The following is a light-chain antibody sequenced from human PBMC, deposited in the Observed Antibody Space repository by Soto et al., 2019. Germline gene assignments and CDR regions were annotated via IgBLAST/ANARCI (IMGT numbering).Light chain of an antibody. CDR2: DAY. J-gene: IGKJ1*01. Sequence: DIQMTQSPSTLSASVGDRSTITCLASQSISSWLAWYQQKPVKAPKLLIYDAYSLESGVPSRFSGSGSGTEFTLTISSLQSEDFAVYYCQQYDDWPATFGQGTQVEIK. CDR3: QQYDDWPAT. V-gene: IGKV1-5*01. CDR1: QSISSW.